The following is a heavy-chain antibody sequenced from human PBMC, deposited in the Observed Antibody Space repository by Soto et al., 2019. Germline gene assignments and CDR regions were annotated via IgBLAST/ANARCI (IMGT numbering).Heavy chain of an antibody. CDR2: ISYDVSNK. CDR3: ARGRAAVTPYYYYGMAL. V-gene: IGHV3-30-3*01. Sequence: GGSLRLSCAASGFTFSSYAMHWVRQAPGKGLEWVAVISYDVSNKYYADSVKGRFTISRDNSKNTLYLQMNSLRAEDTAVYYCARGRAAVTPYYYYGMALSGQGTKVTLSS. CDR1: GFTFSSYA. D-gene: IGHD6-13*01. J-gene: IGHJ6*02.